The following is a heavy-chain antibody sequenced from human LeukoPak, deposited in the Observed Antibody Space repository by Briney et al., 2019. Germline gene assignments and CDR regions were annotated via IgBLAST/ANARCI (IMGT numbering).Heavy chain of an antibody. J-gene: IGHJ4*02. CDR1: GYTFTGYY. CDR3: ARVHPLIQLGMELSLDY. CDR2: INPNSGDT. V-gene: IGHV1-2*02. D-gene: IGHD7-27*01. Sequence: GSSVKDSCKASGYTFTGYYMHWVRQAPGQGLEWMGWINPNSGDTNYAQKFQGRVTMTRDTSISTAYMELSRLRSDATAVYYCARVHPLIQLGMELSLDYWGQGTLVTVSS.